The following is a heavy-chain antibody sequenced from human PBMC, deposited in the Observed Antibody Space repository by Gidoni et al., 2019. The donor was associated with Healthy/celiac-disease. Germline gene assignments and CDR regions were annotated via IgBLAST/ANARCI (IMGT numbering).Heavy chain of an antibody. V-gene: IGHV3-30*18. CDR1: GFTFSSYG. CDR3: AKDPHTVVRDYYGMDV. Sequence: QVQLVESGGGVVQPGRSLRFSCAASGFTFSSYGMRWVRQAPGKGLEWVAVISYDGSNKYYADSVKGRFTISRDNSKNTLYLQMNSLRAEDTAVYHCAKDPHTVVRDYYGMDVWGQGTTVTVSS. CDR2: ISYDGSNK. D-gene: IGHD2-15*01. J-gene: IGHJ6*02.